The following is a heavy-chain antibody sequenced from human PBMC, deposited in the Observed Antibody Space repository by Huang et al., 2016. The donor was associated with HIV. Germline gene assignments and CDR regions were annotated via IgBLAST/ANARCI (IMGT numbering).Heavy chain of an antibody. V-gene: IGHV4-39*01. CDR1: GGPVSSRNYY. J-gene: IGHJ5*02. Sequence: QLQLQESGPGLVKPSQNLSLTCTVFGGPVSSRNYYWALIRQTPGKGLEWIGGIHHSGTAYYNRSLKSRVSIIVDKSKNQFALEVTSATAADSAIYYCARQGGDCTSISCYLSWFDPWGQGTLVTVSS. D-gene: IGHD2-2*01. CDR3: ARQGGDCTSISCYLSWFDP. CDR2: IHHSGTA.